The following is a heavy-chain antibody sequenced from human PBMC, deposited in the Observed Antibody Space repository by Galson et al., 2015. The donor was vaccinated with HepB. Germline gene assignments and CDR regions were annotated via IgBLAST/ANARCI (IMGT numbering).Heavy chain of an antibody. V-gene: IGHV6-1*01. CDR2: TYYRSKWYN. CDR3: ARARPMAAGGQGTLHI. Sequence: CAISGDSVSSNSAAWIWIRQSPSRGLEWLGRTYYRSKWYNDYAVSVKGRIVINPGTSKNQFSLHLNSVTPEDTAVYYCARARPMAAGGQGTLHIWGQGTMVTVSS. J-gene: IGHJ3*02. CDR1: GDSVSSNSAA. D-gene: IGHD5-24*01.